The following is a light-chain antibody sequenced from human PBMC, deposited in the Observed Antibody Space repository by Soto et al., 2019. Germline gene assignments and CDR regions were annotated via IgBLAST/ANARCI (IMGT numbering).Light chain of an antibody. Sequence: VLIQYPGTLSLSPGERATLSCRASQSVSSNLAWYQQKPGQAPRLLIYGASTRATGIPDRFSGSGSGTDFTLTISRLEPEDFAVYYCQQYGSSGTFGQGTKVDNK. CDR2: GAS. J-gene: IGKJ1*01. CDR3: QQYGSSGT. V-gene: IGKV3-20*01. CDR1: QSVSSN.